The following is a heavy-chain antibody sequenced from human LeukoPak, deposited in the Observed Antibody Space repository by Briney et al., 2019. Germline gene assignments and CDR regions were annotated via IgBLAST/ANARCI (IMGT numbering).Heavy chain of an antibody. CDR3: ASPTDFDY. V-gene: IGHV3-48*03. Sequence: GGSLRLSFAASGFTFISYEMNWVRQAPGKGLEWVSYISSSGSTIYYADSVKGRFTIPRDNAKNSLYLQMNSLRAEDRAVYYCASPTDFDYWARERWSPSPQ. CDR2: ISSSGSTI. J-gene: IGHJ4*02. CDR1: GFTFISYE.